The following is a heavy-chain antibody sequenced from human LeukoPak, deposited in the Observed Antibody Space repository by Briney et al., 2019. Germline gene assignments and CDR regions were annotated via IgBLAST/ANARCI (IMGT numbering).Heavy chain of an antibody. CDR3: ARDRATMVRGVVDY. V-gene: IGHV3-30-3*01. Sequence: GGSLRLSCAASGFTFSSYAMHWVRQAPGKGLEWVAVISYDGSNKYYADSVKGRFTISRDNSKNTLYLQMNSLRADDTAVYYCARDRATMVRGVVDYWGQGTLVTVSS. D-gene: IGHD3-10*01. CDR1: GFTFSSYA. J-gene: IGHJ4*02. CDR2: ISYDGSNK.